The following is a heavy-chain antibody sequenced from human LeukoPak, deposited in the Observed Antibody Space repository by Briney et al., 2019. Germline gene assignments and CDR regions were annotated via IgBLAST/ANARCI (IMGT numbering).Heavy chain of an antibody. Sequence: PGGSLRLSCAASGFTFSSYSMNWVRQAPGKGLEWVSSFSSSSSYIYYADSVKGRFTISRDNAKNSLYLQMNSLRAEDTAVYYCASFRYYDSSGYYLAALDPWGQGTLVTVSS. CDR3: ASFRYYDSSGYYLAALDP. V-gene: IGHV3-21*01. J-gene: IGHJ5*02. CDR2: FSSSSSYI. CDR1: GFTFSSYS. D-gene: IGHD3-22*01.